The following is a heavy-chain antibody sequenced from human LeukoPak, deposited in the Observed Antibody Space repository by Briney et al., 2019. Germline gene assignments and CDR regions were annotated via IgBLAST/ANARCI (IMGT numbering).Heavy chain of an antibody. Sequence: SVKVSCKASGGTFSSYAISWVRPAPGQGLEWMGGIIPIFGTANYAQKLQGRVTMTTDTSTSTAYMELRSLRSDDTAVYYCARAGYGDTLTFGYWGQGTLVTVSS. J-gene: IGHJ4*02. V-gene: IGHV1-69*05. D-gene: IGHD4-17*01. CDR2: IIPIFGTA. CDR3: ARAGYGDTLTFGY. CDR1: GGTFSSYA.